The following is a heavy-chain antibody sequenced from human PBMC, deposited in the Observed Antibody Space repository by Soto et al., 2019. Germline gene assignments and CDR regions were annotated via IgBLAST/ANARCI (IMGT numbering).Heavy chain of an antibody. Sequence: ASVKVSCKASGFTFTRYYIHLVLQAPVQVLEWIGVINPHGGSTVYAQKFQGRVTMTRDTSASTVYMELSSLRSEDTAVYYCARSSGGNFGIIIEGTNWFAPWGQGTLVTVSS. CDR1: GFTFTRYY. CDR3: ARSSGGNFGIIIEGTNWFAP. D-gene: IGHD1-26*01. CDR2: INPHGGST. V-gene: IGHV1-46*01. J-gene: IGHJ5*02.